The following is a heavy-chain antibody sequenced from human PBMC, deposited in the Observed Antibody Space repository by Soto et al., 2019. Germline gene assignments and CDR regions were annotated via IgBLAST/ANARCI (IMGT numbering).Heavy chain of an antibody. D-gene: IGHD4-17*01. CDR3: ARVSRTTVTALDY. CDR2: IYHSGST. CDR1: GGSISSGGYS. J-gene: IGHJ4*02. V-gene: IGHV4-30-2*01. Sequence: SETLSLTCAVSGGSISSGGYSWSWIRQPPGKGLEWIGYIYHSGSTYYNPSLKSRVTISVDTSKNQFSLKLSSVTAADTAVYYCARVSRTTVTALDYWGQGTLVTVSS.